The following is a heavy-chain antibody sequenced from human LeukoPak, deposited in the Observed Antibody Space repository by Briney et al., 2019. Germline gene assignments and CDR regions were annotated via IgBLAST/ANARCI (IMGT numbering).Heavy chain of an antibody. CDR3: ARVATDPDAFSEWLVDY. CDR1: GYSFSNYG. Sequence: GASVKVSCKASGYSFSNYGINWVRQAPGQGLEWMGWISAYNGNTNYAQKLQGRVTMTTDTSTSTAYMELRSLRSDDTAVYYCARVATDPDAFSEWLVDYWGQGTLVTVSS. J-gene: IGHJ4*02. V-gene: IGHV1-18*01. D-gene: IGHD3-3*02. CDR2: ISAYNGNT.